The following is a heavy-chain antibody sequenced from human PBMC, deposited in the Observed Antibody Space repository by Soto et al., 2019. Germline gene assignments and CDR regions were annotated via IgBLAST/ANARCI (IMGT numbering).Heavy chain of an antibody. J-gene: IGHJ6*03. CDR1: GYTFTSYY. D-gene: IGHD1-1*01. Sequence: GASVKVSCKASGYTFTSYYMHWVRQAPGQGLEWMGIINPSGGSTSYAQKFQGRVTMTRATPTSTVYMELSSLRSEDTAVYYCARAGTSGYYYMDVWGKGTTVTVSS. V-gene: IGHV1-46*03. CDR2: INPSGGST. CDR3: ARAGTSGYYYMDV.